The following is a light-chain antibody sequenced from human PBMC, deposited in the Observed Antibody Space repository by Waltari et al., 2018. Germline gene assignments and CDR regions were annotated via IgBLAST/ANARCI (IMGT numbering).Light chain of an antibody. J-gene: IGKJ2*01. V-gene: IGKV1-39*01. Sequence: DILMTQSPTSLSASVGDRVTITCRASQSISSSLNWYQQKPGKAPKLLIYAASTLQSGVPSRFSGSGSWTDFTLTISSLQPEDSATYYCQQGYSTPQYTFGQGTKLEIK. CDR1: QSISSS. CDR3: QQGYSTPQYT. CDR2: AAS.